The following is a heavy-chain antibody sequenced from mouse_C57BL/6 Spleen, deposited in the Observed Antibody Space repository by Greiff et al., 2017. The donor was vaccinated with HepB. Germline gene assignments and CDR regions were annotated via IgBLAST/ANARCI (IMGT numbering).Heavy chain of an antibody. CDR3: ARELFWYFDV. CDR2: IYPSDSGT. J-gene: IGHJ1*03. V-gene: IGHV1-61*01. CDR1: GYTFTSYW. Sequence: QVQLQQPGAELVRPGSSVKLSCKASGYTFTSYWMDWVKQRPGQGLEWIGNIYPSDSGTHYNQKFKDKATLTVDKSSSTAYMQLSSLTSEDSAVYYCARELFWYFDVWGTGTTVTVSS. D-gene: IGHD4-1*01.